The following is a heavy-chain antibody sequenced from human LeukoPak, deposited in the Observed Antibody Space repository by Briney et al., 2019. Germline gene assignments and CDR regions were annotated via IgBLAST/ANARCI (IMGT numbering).Heavy chain of an antibody. J-gene: IGHJ4*02. V-gene: IGHV4-39*01. CDR2: IYYSGST. CDR3: ARKSSGWYYFDD. D-gene: IGHD6-19*01. Sequence: SGTLSLTCTVSGGSISNSYYYWGWIRQPPGKGLEWIGNIYYSGSTHYNPSLKSRVTISVDTSKNQFSLKLSSVTAADTAVYYCARKSSGWYYFDDWGQGTLVTVSS. CDR1: GGSISNSYYY.